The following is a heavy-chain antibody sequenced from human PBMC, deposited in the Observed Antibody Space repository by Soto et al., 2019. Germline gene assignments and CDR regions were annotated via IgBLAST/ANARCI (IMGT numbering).Heavy chain of an antibody. CDR2: IYYSGST. CDR3: ARESKYDTSGYPPWFAP. D-gene: IGHD3-22*01. J-gene: IGHJ5*02. CDR1: VASIGSGGYY. Sequence: QVQLQESGPGLVKPSQTLSLTCPVSVASIGSGGYYWSWIRQHPGEGLEWIGYIYYSGSTSYNPSLKSRFTISVATSKNQFSLKLSSVTDADTAVYYCARESKYDTSGYPPWFAPWGQGTLVTVSS. V-gene: IGHV4-31*03.